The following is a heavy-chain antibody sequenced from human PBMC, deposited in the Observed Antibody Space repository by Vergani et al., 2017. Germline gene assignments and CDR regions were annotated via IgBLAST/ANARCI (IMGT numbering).Heavy chain of an antibody. CDR3: ARGGIYYYYGMDV. CDR1: GFTFSSYD. CDR2: IGTTGDK. D-gene: IGHD6-13*01. J-gene: IGHJ6*02. V-gene: IGHV3-13*04. Sequence: EVQLVESGGGLVQPGGSLRLSCAASGFTFSSYDMHWVRYATGKGLEWVSAIGTTGDKYYPGSVKGRFTISRENAKNSLYLQMNSLRAGDTAVYYCARGGIYYYYGMDVWGQGTTVTVSS.